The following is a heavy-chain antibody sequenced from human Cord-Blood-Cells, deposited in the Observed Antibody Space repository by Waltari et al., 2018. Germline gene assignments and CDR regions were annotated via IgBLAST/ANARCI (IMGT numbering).Heavy chain of an antibody. CDR1: VGSISSGGYY. J-gene: IGHJ3*02. V-gene: IGHV4-31*03. CDR2: IYYRGST. CDR3: ARDRRRDAFDI. Sequence: QVQLQESGPGLVKPSQTLSLTCTVSVGSISSGGYYWSWIRQHPGKGLEWIGSIYYRGSTDYNPALKRRVTRSVDTSKNQFSLKLSSVTAADTAVYYCARDRRRDAFDIWGQGTMVTVSS.